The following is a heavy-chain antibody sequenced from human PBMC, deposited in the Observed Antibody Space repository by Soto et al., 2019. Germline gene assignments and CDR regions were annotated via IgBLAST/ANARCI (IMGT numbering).Heavy chain of an antibody. CDR1: GFTFSSYV. CDR3: ARDPVEMATMYFDY. CDR2: ISYDGSNK. V-gene: IGHV3-30-3*01. D-gene: IGHD5-12*01. Sequence: QVQLVESGGGVVQPGRSLRLSCAASGFTFSSYVMHWVRQAPGKGLEWVAVISYDGSNKYYADSVKGRFTISRDNSKNTLYLQMNSLRAEDTAVYYCARDPVEMATMYFDYWGQGTLVTVSS. J-gene: IGHJ4*02.